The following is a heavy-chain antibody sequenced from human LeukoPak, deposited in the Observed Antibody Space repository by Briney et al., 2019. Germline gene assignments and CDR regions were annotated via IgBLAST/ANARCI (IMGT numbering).Heavy chain of an antibody. CDR2: IKQDGSEK. D-gene: IGHD5-18*01. CDR1: GFTFSSHW. J-gene: IGHJ4*02. Sequence: GGSLRLSCAASGFTFSSHWMSWVRQAPGKGLEWVANIKQDGSEKYYVDFVKGRFTISRDNAKNSLYLQMNSLRGEGTAVYYCARGGYSYGPYYFDYWGQGTLVTVSS. CDR3: ARGGYSYGPYYFDY. V-gene: IGHV3-7*01.